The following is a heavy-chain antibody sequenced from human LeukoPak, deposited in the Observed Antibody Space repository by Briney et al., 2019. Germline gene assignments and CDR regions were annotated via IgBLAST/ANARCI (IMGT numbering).Heavy chain of an antibody. CDR3: AKDGVFLEWLSDDAFDI. D-gene: IGHD3-3*01. CDR1: GFTFSSYV. Sequence: GWSLRLSCTASGFTFSSYVMHWVRQAPGKGLEWAAFIRYDGSNKYYADSVKGRFTISRDNSKNTLYLQMNSLRAEDTAVYYCAKDGVFLEWLSDDAFDIWGQGTMVTVSS. J-gene: IGHJ3*02. V-gene: IGHV3-30*02. CDR2: IRYDGSNK.